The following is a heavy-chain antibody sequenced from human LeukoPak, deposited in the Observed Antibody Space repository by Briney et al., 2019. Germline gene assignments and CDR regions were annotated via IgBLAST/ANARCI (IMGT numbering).Heavy chain of an antibody. D-gene: IGHD6-25*01. Sequence: ASVKVSCKASGYTFTNYAISWVRQAPGQGLEWMGWISVYNGNTKYAQKYRSRVTMTTDTSTSTAYMELRGLTSDDTAVYYCARLHSSGWPLDAFDIWGQGTMVTVSS. CDR3: ARLHSSGWPLDAFDI. CDR2: ISVYNGNT. J-gene: IGHJ3*02. CDR1: GYTFTNYA. V-gene: IGHV1-18*01.